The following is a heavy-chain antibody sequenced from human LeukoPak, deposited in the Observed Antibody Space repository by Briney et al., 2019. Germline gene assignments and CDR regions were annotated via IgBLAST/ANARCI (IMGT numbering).Heavy chain of an antibody. D-gene: IGHD7-27*01. CDR3: ARGPTISETGYFDY. J-gene: IGHJ4*02. CDR2: INHRGDT. Sequence: SETLSLTCAVYGGSFSTYYWSWIRQSPGKGLEWIAEINHRGDTNYNPSVKSRVTISVDTSKNQFSLKVRSLTATDTAVYYCARGPTISETGYFDYWGQGTLVTVSS. V-gene: IGHV4-34*01. CDR1: GGSFSTYY.